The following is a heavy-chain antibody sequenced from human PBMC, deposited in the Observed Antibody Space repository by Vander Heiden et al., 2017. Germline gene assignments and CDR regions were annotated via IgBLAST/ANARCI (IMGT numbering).Heavy chain of an antibody. V-gene: IGHV3-15*01. CDR3: TTTYCGGDCYYSFDL. J-gene: IGHJ2*01. CDR1: PGFSFTYAW. Sequence: EVQLVESGGGLVKPGGSLRLSCKASPGFSFTYAWMSWVRQAPGKGLEWVARIKSKTNGGTTDYPAPVKGRFTISRDDSKNTVYLQMNSLKTEDTAVYYCTTTYCGGDCYYSFDLWGRGTLVTVSS. CDR2: IKSKTNGGTT. D-gene: IGHD2-21*02.